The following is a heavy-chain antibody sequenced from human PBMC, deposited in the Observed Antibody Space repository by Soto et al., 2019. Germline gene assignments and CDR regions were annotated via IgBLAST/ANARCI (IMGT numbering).Heavy chain of an antibody. CDR2: ISGSGGST. Sequence: GGSLRLSCAASGFTFSSYAMSWVRQAPGKGLEWVSAISGSGGSTYYADSVKGRFTISRDNSKNTLYLQMNSLRAEDTAVYYCAKSRAEYSSSSEFDYWGQGTLVTVSS. CDR1: GFTFSSYA. CDR3: AKSRAEYSSSSEFDY. J-gene: IGHJ4*02. D-gene: IGHD6-6*01. V-gene: IGHV3-23*01.